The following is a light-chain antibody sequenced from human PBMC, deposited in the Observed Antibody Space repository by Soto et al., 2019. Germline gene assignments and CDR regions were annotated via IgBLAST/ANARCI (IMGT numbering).Light chain of an antibody. J-gene: IGKJ1*01. CDR2: AAS. Sequence: DIQMTQSPLSLSSAVRGGIHITCRASQGLSNYLAWYQQKPGKAPKLLIYAASTLQSGVPSRFSGSGSGTDFTLTISSLQPEDVATYYCQKYNSAPRTFGQGTRVEIK. CDR3: QKYNSAPRT. CDR1: QGLSNY. V-gene: IGKV1-27*01.